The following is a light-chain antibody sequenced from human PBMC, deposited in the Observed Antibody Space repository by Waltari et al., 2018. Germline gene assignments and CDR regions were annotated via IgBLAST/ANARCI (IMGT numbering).Light chain of an antibody. J-gene: IGLJ2*01. CDR2: QDR. Sequence: SYELTQPPSVSVSPGQTASITCPGDKLGDKSACWYQQKPGQSPVLVIYQDRKRPSGIPERFSGSNSGNTATLTISGTQAMDEADYYCQAWDSSTHVVFGGGTKLTVL. V-gene: IGLV3-1*01. CDR1: KLGDKS. CDR3: QAWDSSTHVV.